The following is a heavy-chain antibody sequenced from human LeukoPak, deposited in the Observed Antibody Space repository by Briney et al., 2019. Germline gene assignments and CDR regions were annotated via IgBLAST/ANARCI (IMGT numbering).Heavy chain of an antibody. CDR2: FNPNSGGS. J-gene: IGHJ5*02. V-gene: IGHV1-2*02. Sequence: ASVKVSCKASGYTFTGYYMRWVRQAHGQGLELMGWFNPNSGGSNYAQKFQGRVTMTRDTSISTAYMALSRLRSDDTAVYYCARDPRGVGATRHKGNWFDPWGQGTLVTVSS. CDR1: GYTFTGYY. CDR3: ARDPRGVGATRHKGNWFDP. D-gene: IGHD1-26*01.